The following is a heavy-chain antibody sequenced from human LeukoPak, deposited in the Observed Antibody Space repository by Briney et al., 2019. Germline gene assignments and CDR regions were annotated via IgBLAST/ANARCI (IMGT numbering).Heavy chain of an antibody. J-gene: IGHJ3*02. V-gene: IGHV4-61*02. CDR1: GGSISSGSYY. D-gene: IGHD2-2*01. Sequence: SQTLSLTCTVSGGSISSGSYYWSWIRQPAGKGLEWIGRIYIGGSTSYNPSLKSRVTMSVDTSEIQFSLNLTSVTAADTAMYYCARGPRMVAMNGYAFDIWGPGTTVIVSS. CDR3: ARGPRMVAMNGYAFDI. CDR2: IYIGGST.